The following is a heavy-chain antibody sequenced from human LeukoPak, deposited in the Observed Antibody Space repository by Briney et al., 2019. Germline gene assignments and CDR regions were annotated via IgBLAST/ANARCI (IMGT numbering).Heavy chain of an antibody. CDR3: ATDTVTLFAFDI. D-gene: IGHD4-11*01. V-gene: IGHV1-24*01. CDR1: GYTLTELS. Sequence: ASVKVSCKVSGYTLTELSMHWVRQAPGKGLEWMGGFDPEDGETIYAQKFQGKVTMTEDTSTDTAYMELSSLRSEDTAAYYCATDTVTLFAFDIWGQGTMVTVSS. J-gene: IGHJ3*02. CDR2: FDPEDGET.